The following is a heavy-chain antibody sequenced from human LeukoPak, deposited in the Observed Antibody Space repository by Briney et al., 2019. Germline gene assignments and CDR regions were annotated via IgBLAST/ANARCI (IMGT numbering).Heavy chain of an antibody. V-gene: IGHV5-51*01. CDR3: ARSPYYLGSGSSSAFDI. Sequence: GASLKISRKGSGYSFTSYWIGWVRQMPGKGLEWMGIIYPGDSDTRYSPSFQGQVTISADKSIGTAYLEWSSLKASDTAMYYCARSPYYLGSGSSSAFDIWGQGTLVTVSS. J-gene: IGHJ3*02. CDR2: IYPGDSDT. D-gene: IGHD3-10*01. CDR1: GYSFTSYW.